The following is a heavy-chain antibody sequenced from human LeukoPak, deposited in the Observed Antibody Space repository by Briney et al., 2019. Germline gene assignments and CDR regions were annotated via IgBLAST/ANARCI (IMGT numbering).Heavy chain of an antibody. V-gene: IGHV4-61*02. J-gene: IGHJ4*02. CDR1: GGSISSGSYY. CDR3: AREGCSSTNCYPPFDS. D-gene: IGHD2-2*01. CDR2: IYTSGST. Sequence: SETLSLTCTVSGGSISSGSYYWSWIRQPAGKGLEWIGRIYTSGSTNYNPSLRSRVTISVDTSKNQFSLKLSSVTAADTAVYYCAREGCSSTNCYPPFDSWGQGTLVTVSS.